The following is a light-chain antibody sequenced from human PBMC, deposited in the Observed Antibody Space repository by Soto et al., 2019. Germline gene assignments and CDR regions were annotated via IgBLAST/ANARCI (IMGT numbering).Light chain of an antibody. CDR2: DNI. J-gene: IGLJ2*01. CDR1: TSNIGTNY. V-gene: IGLV1-51*01. Sequence: QSVLTQPPSVSAAPGQKVTISCSGGTSNIGTNYVSWYQHLPGTAPKLLIYDNIERPSGMPDRFSGSKSGTSATLGIAGLQPGDEATYYCGTWDYDLRAVIFGGATKLTVL. CDR3: GTWDYDLRAVI.